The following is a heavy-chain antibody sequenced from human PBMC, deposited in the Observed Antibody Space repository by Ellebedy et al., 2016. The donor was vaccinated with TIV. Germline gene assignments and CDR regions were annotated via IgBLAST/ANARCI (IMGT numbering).Heavy chain of an antibody. V-gene: IGHV4-39*01. Sequence: GSLRLSCNVSGDSVSSSRYYWGWIRQPPGKGLEWIGSIYNSGSSYYNLSLKSRLSISVDTSNNRFYLKLSYVTAADTAVYYCARHCWGCCGDERSNWFDPWGQGTLVTVSS. CDR2: IYNSGSS. CDR1: GDSVSSSRYY. D-gene: IGHD2-21*02. CDR3: ARHCWGCCGDERSNWFDP. J-gene: IGHJ5*02.